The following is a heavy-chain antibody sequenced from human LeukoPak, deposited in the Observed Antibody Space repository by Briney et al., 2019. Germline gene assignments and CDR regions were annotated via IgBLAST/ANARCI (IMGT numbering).Heavy chain of an antibody. V-gene: IGHV3-7*01. D-gene: IGHD1-26*01. J-gene: IGHJ4*02. Sequence: GGSLRLSCAASGFTFSNYWMSWVRQAPGEGLEWVANIKQDRSEKYYVDSVKGRFTISRDNAKNSLYLQMNSLRAEDTAVYYCARDLVVGGSYSNFDYWGQGTLVTVSS. CDR2: IKQDRSEK. CDR1: GFTFSNYW. CDR3: ARDLVVGGSYSNFDY.